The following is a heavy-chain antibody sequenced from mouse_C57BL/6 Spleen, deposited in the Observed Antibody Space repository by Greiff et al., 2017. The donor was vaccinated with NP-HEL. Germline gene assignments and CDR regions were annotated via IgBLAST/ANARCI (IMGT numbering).Heavy chain of an antibody. J-gene: IGHJ2*01. CDR1: GFSLTSYA. Sequence: VKLVESGPGLVAPSQCLSITCTVSGFSLTSYAISWVRQPPGKGLEWLGVIWTGGGTNYNSALKTRLSISKDNSKSHVVLKMNSQQTDDTARYYWARDYGTYIDYWGQGTTLTVSS. CDR3: ARDYGTYIDY. D-gene: IGHD1-1*01. CDR2: IWTGGGT. V-gene: IGHV2-9-1*01.